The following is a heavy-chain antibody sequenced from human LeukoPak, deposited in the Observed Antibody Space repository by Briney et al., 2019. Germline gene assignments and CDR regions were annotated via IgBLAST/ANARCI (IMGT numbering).Heavy chain of an antibody. J-gene: IGHJ6*03. CDR3: ARGSNDYGDYYYYYMDV. Sequence: GGSLRLSCAASGFTFDDYGMSWVRQAPGKGLEWVSGINWNGGSTGYADSVKGRFTISRDNAKNSLYLQMNSLRAEDTALYYCARGSNDYGDYYYYYMDVWGKGTTVTVSS. CDR2: INWNGGST. CDR1: GFTFDDYG. V-gene: IGHV3-20*04. D-gene: IGHD4-17*01.